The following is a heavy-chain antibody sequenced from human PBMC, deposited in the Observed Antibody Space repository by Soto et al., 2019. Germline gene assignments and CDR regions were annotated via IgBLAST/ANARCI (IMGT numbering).Heavy chain of an antibody. Sequence: TVGSQSLFCTASELPCSSYVMHGTRPAQGKGLEWVAVISYDGSNKYYADSVKGRFTISRDNSKNTLYLQMNSLRAEDTAAYYCAKDRVPAAPYYYGMDGWGQGTTVTVSS. D-gene: IGHD2-2*01. V-gene: IGHV3-30*18. CDR2: ISYDGSNK. CDR1: ELPCSSYV. J-gene: IGHJ6*02. CDR3: AKDRVPAAPYYYGMDG.